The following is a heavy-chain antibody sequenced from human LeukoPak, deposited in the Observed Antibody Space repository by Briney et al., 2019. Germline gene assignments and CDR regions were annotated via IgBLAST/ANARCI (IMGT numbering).Heavy chain of an antibody. Sequence: GGSLRLSCVASGSTFSSYWMHWVRQDPVKGLVWVSRINSDGTSTTYADSVKGRFTISRDNAEKTVYLQMDSLTADDSAVYYCARDVDFDYWGQGTPVTVSS. CDR3: ARDVDFDY. V-gene: IGHV3-74*01. CDR2: INSDGTST. CDR1: GSTFSSYW. J-gene: IGHJ4*02.